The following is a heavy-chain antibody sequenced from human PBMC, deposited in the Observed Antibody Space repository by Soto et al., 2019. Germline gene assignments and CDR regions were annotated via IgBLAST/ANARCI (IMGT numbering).Heavy chain of an antibody. CDR2: IIPIFGTA. J-gene: IGHJ6*02. V-gene: IGHV1-69*13. CDR3: ARDPSGYDFWSGYYPNGIYYGMDV. Sequence: GASVKVSCKASGGTFSSYAISWVRQAPGQGLEWMGGIIPIFGTANYAQKFQGRVTITADESTSTAYMELSSLRSEDTAVYYCARDPSGYDFWSGYYPNGIYYGMDVWGQGTTVTVSS. D-gene: IGHD3-3*01. CDR1: GGTFSSYA.